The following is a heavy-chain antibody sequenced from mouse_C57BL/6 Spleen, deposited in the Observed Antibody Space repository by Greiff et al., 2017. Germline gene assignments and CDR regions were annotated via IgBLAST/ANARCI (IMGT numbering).Heavy chain of an antibody. D-gene: IGHD2-2*01. CDR3: ARSRGYGLYFDY. CDR1: GYTFTDYY. V-gene: IGHV1-75*01. J-gene: IGHJ2*01. CDR2: IFPGSGST. Sequence: VKLMESGPELVKPGASVKISCKASGYTFTDYYINWVKQRPGQGLEWIGWIFPGSGSTYYNEKFKGKATLTVDKSSSTAYMLLSSLTSEDSAVYFCARSRGYGLYFDYWGQGTTLTVSS.